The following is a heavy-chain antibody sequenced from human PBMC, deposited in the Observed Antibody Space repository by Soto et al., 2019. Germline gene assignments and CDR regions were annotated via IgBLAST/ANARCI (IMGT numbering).Heavy chain of an antibody. V-gene: IGHV3-21*01. CDR3: ARDMYAYGFFDF. D-gene: IGHD3-10*01. Sequence: GGSLRLSCVASGISFSSHSISWVRQAPGKGLEWVSSISRSSDYIYYRDSVKGRFTISRGNAKNSLYLQMNSLRVEDTAVYYCARDMYAYGFFDFWGQGTLVTVSS. J-gene: IGHJ4*02. CDR1: GISFSSHS. CDR2: ISRSSDYI.